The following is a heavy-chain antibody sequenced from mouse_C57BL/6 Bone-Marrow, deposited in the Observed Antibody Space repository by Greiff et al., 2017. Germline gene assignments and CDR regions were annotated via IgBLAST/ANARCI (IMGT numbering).Heavy chain of an antibody. CDR2: IDPETGGT. CDR3: TDYYGSSYEFAY. Sequence: VQLQQSGAELVRPGASVTLSCKASGYTFTDYEMHWVKQTPVHGLEWIGAIDPETGGTAYNQKFKGKAILTADKSSSTAYMELRSLTSEDSAVDYCTDYYGSSYEFAYWGQGTLVTVSA. D-gene: IGHD1-1*01. V-gene: IGHV1-15*01. CDR1: GYTFTDYE. J-gene: IGHJ3*01.